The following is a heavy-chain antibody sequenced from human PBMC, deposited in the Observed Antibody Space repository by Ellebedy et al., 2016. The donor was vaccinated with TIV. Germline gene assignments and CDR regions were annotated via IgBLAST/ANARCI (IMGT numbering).Heavy chain of an antibody. CDR1: GFTFSDYY. CDR2: ISSSGSTI. Sequence: GESLKISCAASGFTFSDYYMSWIRQAPGKGLEWVSYISSSGSTIYYADSVKGRFTISRDNAKNSLYLQMNSLRAEDTAVYYCARDYLSPRYSSWSYHGPIDYWGQGTLVTVSS. D-gene: IGHD6-6*01. CDR3: ARDYLSPRYSSWSYHGPIDY. V-gene: IGHV3-11*01. J-gene: IGHJ4*02.